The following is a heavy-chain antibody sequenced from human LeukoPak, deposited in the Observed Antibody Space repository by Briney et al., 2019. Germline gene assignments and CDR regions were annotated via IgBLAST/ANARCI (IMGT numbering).Heavy chain of an antibody. CDR1: GGSISSYY. J-gene: IGHJ4*02. CDR2: IYYSGST. CDR3: ATQIPRESLDS. V-gene: IGHV4-59*01. Sequence: PSETLSLTCTVSGGSISSYYWSWIRQPPGKGLEWIGYIYYSGSTNYNPSLKSRVTISVDTSKNQFSLKLSSVTAADTAVYYCATQIPRESLDSWGQGTLVTVSS. D-gene: IGHD2-21*01.